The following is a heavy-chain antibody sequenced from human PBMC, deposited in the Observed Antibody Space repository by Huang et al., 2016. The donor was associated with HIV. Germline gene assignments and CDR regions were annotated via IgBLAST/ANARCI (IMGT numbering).Heavy chain of an antibody. V-gene: IGHV1-69*01. Sequence: QVQLVQSGAEVKKPGSSVKVSCKASGVTFSTYAISWVRQAPGQGLEWMGGISPSVGTANSGQKLQSTVTSTADEFTSTAYMELSSLRSEDTALYYCARGRTRSSLYDSYYGLDVWGQGTTVTVSS. J-gene: IGHJ6*02. CDR3: ARGRTRSSLYDSYYGLDV. D-gene: IGHD6-6*01. CDR1: GVTFSTYA. CDR2: ISPSVGTA.